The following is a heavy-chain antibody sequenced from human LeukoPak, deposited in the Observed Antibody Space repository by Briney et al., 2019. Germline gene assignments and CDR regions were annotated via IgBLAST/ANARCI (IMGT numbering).Heavy chain of an antibody. V-gene: IGHV1-2*02. CDR2: INPNSGGT. D-gene: IGHD5-18*01. CDR1: GYTFTGYY. J-gene: IGHJ4*02. Sequence: GASVKVYCKASGYTFTGYYMHWVRQAPGQGLEWMGWINPNSGGTNYAQKFQGRVTMTRDTSISTAYMELSRLRSDDTAVYYCARDRSNTAMDYYFDYWGQGTLVTVSS. CDR3: ARDRSNTAMDYYFDY.